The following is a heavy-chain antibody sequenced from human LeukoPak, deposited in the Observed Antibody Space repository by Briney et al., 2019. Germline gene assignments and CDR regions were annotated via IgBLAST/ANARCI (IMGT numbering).Heavy chain of an antibody. CDR3: ARETRDGYNMAY. V-gene: IGHV3-30*03. D-gene: IGHD5-24*01. J-gene: IGHJ4*02. CDR2: ISYDGSNK. CDR1: GFTFSSYG. Sequence: GGSLRLSCAASGFTFSSYGMHWVRQAPGKGLEWVAVISYDGSNKYYADSVKGRFTISRDNSKNTLYLQMNSLRAEDTAVYYCARETRDGYNMAYWGQGTLVTVSS.